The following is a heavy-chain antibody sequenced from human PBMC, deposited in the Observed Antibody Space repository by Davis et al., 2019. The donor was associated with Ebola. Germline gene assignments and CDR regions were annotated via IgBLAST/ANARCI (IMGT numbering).Heavy chain of an antibody. D-gene: IGHD3-22*01. J-gene: IGHJ6*02. CDR1: GYTFTSYA. CDR3: ARGDRGGYYYYYYYGMDV. CDR2: INAGNGNT. Sequence: ASVKVSCKASGYTFTSYAMHWVRQAPGQRLEWMGWINAGNGNTKYSQKFQGRVTITRDTSASTAYMELSSLRSEDTAVYYCARGDRGGYYYYYYYGMDVWGQGTTVTVSS. V-gene: IGHV1-3*01.